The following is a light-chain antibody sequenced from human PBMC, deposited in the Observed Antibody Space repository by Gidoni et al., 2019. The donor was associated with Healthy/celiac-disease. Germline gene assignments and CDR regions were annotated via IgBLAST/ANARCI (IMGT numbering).Light chain of an antibody. J-gene: IGLJ1*01. CDR1: CSDVGGYNY. CDR2: YVS. CDR3: CSYAGSFYV. Sequence: QSALTQPRPVSGSPGQSVTISCTGTCSDVGGYNYVSWYQQHPGKAPKLMIYYVSKRPSGVPDRFSGSKSGNTASLTISGLQAEDEADYYCCSYAGSFYVFGTGTKVTVL. V-gene: IGLV2-11*01.